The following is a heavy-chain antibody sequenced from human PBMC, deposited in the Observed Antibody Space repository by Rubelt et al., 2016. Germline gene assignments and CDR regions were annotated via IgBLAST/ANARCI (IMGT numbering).Heavy chain of an antibody. V-gene: IGHV3-74*01. J-gene: IGHJ4*02. CDR3: ARDSLAFDY. CDR1: GFTFSSYW. CDR2: INSDGSST. Sequence: EVQLLESGGGLVQPGGSLRLSCAASGFTFSSYWMHWVRQAPGKGLVWVSRINSDGSSTNYADSVKGRLTISREKARNTLYLQMNSLRAEDTAVYYCARDSLAFDYWGQGTLVTVSS.